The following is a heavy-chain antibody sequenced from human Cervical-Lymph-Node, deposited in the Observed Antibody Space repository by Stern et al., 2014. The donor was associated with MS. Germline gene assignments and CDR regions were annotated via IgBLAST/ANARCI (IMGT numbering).Heavy chain of an antibody. J-gene: IGHJ4*02. CDR1: GGTFSSYA. CDR3: AREGVGIAAANLDY. D-gene: IGHD6-13*01. V-gene: IGHV1-69*01. Sequence: VQLVQSGAEVKKPGSSVKVSCKASGGTFSSYAISWVRQGPGPGLAWEGGIIPVFGTATYAQKFQGRVTITADESTSTAYMELSSLRSEDTAVYYCAREGVGIAAANLDYWGQGTLVTVSS. CDR2: IIPVFGTA.